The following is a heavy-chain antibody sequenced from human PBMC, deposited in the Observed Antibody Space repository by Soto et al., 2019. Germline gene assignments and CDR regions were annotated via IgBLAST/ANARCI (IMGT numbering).Heavy chain of an antibody. CDR3: AKGGASAGPVEN. Sequence: GGSLRLSCAASGLTFSTYAMSWVRQAPGKGLEWVSGITNSGGDTYYADSVKGRFTIYRDNSKNTLYLKMNSLRAEDTTIYYCAKGGASAGPVENWGQGTLVTVSS. CDR2: ITNSGGDT. CDR1: GLTFSTYA. J-gene: IGHJ4*02. V-gene: IGHV3-23*01. D-gene: IGHD6-13*01.